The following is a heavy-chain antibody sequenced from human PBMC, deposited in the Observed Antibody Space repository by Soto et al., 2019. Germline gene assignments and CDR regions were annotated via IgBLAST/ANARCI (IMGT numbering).Heavy chain of an antibody. D-gene: IGHD6-19*01. CDR1: GFTFSSYG. Sequence: LRLXCAASGFTFSSYGMHWVRQAPGKGLEWVAVISYDGSNKYYADSVKGRFTISRDNSKNTLYLQMNSLRAEDTAVYYCAKGGRQWLVTSDSNYWGQGTLVTVSS. J-gene: IGHJ4*02. V-gene: IGHV3-30*18. CDR2: ISYDGSNK. CDR3: AKGGRQWLVTSDSNY.